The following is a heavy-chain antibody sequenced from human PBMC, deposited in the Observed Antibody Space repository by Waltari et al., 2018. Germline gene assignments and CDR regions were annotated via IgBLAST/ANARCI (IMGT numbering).Heavy chain of an antibody. CDR3: ATRIMITFGTDY. Sequence: QVQLVESGGGVVQPGRSLRLSCAESGFTFSSYGMHWVSQAPGKGLEWVAVIWYEGSNKYYADSGKGRFTIARDNSKNTLYLQMNSRRAEDTAVYYCATRIMITFGTDYWGQGTLVTVSS. V-gene: IGHV3-33*01. CDR1: GFTFSSYG. CDR2: IWYEGSNK. J-gene: IGHJ4*02. D-gene: IGHD3-16*01.